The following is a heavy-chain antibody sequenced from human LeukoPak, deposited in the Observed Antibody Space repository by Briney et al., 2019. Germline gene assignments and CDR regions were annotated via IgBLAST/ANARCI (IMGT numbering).Heavy chain of an antibody. V-gene: IGHV3-13*01. J-gene: IGHJ4*02. CDR1: GFTFSDHA. CDR2: VGIAADA. Sequence: GGSLRLSCAASGFTFSDHAMHWVRQAPGKGLEWVSAVGIAADAFYPGSVKGRFTISRENAKNSLYLQMNSLRVEDTAVYYCVRQKKSHGNFDYWGQGTLVTVSS. CDR3: VRQKKSHGNFDY. D-gene: IGHD1-26*01.